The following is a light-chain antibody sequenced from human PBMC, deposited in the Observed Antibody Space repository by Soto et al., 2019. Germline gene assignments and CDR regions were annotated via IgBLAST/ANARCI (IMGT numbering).Light chain of an antibody. J-gene: IGKJ1*01. V-gene: IGKV3-15*01. CDR3: QQYNNWPWT. Sequence: EIMMTQSPATLSVSPGERATLSCRASQSVSSNLAWYQQKPGQAPRLLFYGASTRATGIPARFSGSGSGTEFTLTVSSLQSEDFAVYYCQQYNNWPWTFGQGTKV. CDR1: QSVSSN. CDR2: GAS.